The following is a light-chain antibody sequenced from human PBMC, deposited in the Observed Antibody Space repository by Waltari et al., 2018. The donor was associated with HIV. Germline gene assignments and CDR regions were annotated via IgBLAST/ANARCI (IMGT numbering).Light chain of an antibody. CDR2: DVN. V-gene: IGLV2-14*03. CDR1: SSEVGAYNY. CDR3: NSFSSRNSYV. J-gene: IGLJ1*01. Sequence: QSALTQPASVSGSPGQSITIPCTGTSSEVGAYNYVSWYQQHPGKAPKVMIYDVNSRPLGISTRFSGSKSGNTASLTISGLQAEDEADYYCNSFSSRNSYVFGTGTTVTV.